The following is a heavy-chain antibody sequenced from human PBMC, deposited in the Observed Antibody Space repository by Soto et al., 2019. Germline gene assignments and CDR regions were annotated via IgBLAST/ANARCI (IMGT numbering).Heavy chain of an antibody. CDR1: GFRFSDHY. V-gene: IGHV3-11*01. D-gene: IGHD3-10*01. Sequence: ESGGGLVEPRGSLRLSCAASGFRFSDHYMTWIRQAPGKGLEWVSKISSSGTTMYYADSVKGRFTVSRDNAQNSLYLQMNSLRAEDTAVYYCAGDPYYYGSAFWGQGTLVTVSS. CDR3: AGDPYYYGSAF. J-gene: IGHJ4*02. CDR2: ISSSGTTM.